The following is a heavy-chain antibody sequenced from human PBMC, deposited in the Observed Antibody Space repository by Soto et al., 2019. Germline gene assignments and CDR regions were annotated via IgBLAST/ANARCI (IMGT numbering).Heavy chain of an antibody. V-gene: IGHV3-23*01. CDR2: ISGNSGNT. Sequence: EVQLLESGGGLVQPGGSLRLSCAASGFTFNNYAMIWVRQAPGKGLEWVSAISGNSGNTFYADSVKGRFTMSRDNSNDTLYLQINSLRSDYTAFYYCARNVLVVASRPIVATFDNWSPGTTVSVSS. CDR3: ARNVLVVASRPIVATFDN. D-gene: IGHD2-15*01. J-gene: IGHJ4*02. CDR1: GFTFNNYA.